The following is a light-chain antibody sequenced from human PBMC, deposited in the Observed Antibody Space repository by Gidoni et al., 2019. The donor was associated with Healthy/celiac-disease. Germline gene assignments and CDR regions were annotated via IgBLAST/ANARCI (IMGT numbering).Light chain of an antibody. Sequence: IVMTQSPDSLAVSLGERATINCKSRQSVLYSSNNKHYLAWYQKKTGQPPKQLISWASTRGSGVPDRFSGSGSGTDFTLTISSLQAENVAVYYCQQYYSTPSCSFXXXTKLEIK. J-gene: IGKJ2*04. CDR2: WAS. CDR3: QQYYSTPSCS. CDR1: QSVLYSSNNKHY. V-gene: IGKV4-1*01.